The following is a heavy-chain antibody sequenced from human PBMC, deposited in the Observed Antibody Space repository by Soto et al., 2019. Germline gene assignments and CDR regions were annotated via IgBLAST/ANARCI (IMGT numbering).Heavy chain of an antibody. Sequence: SETQSLTCTVSGGSISSSSYYWGWIRQPPGKGLEWIGSIYYSGSTYYNPSLKSRVTISVDTSKNQFSLKLSSVTAADTAVYYCAGPTTDTAMVYYFDYWGQGTLVTVSS. V-gene: IGHV4-39*01. CDR1: GGSISSSSYY. J-gene: IGHJ4*02. D-gene: IGHD5-18*01. CDR3: AGPTTDTAMVYYFDY. CDR2: IYYSGST.